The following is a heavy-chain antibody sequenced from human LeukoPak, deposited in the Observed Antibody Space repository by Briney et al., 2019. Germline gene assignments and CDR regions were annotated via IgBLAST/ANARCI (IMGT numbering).Heavy chain of an antibody. D-gene: IGHD3-22*01. CDR1: GFTVSSNY. CDR2: IYSGGST. CDR3: AREQGSTNYYDSSGYPFDY. J-gene: IGHJ4*02. V-gene: IGHV3-66*01. Sequence: GGSLRLSCAASGFTVSSNYMSWVRQAPGKGLEWVSVIYSGGSTYYADSVKGRFTISRDNSKNTLYLQMNSLRAEDTAVYYCAREQGSTNYYDSSGYPFDYWGQGTLVTVSS.